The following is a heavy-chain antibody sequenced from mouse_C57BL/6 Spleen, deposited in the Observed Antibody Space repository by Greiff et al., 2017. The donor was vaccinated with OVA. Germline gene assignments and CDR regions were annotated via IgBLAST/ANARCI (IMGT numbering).Heavy chain of an antibody. CDR2: ISSGSSTI. Sequence: EVKLVESGGGLVKPGGSLKLSCAASGFTFSDYGMHWVRQAPEKGLEWVAYISSGSSTIYYADTVKGRFTISRDNAKNTLFLQMTSLRSEDTAMYYCARQGYYYGSSYGYVEVWGTGTTVTVSS. CDR3: ARQGYYYGSSYGYVEV. V-gene: IGHV5-17*01. CDR1: GFTFSDYG. J-gene: IGHJ1*03. D-gene: IGHD1-1*01.